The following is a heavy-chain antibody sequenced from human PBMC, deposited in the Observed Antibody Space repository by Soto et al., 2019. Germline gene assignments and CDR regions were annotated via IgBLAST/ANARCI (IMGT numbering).Heavy chain of an antibody. CDR2: ISPNGDST. Sequence: GGSLRLCCGAAGGTCDNYGVNWVRQAPGRGLAWVSIISPNGDSTYYADSAKGRFTISRDNSQNTVFLQMNSLRAEDTAIYFCAKVRLTDYLRYAPHLWGQGTLVTVSS. CDR3: AKVRLTDYLRYAPHL. D-gene: IGHD2-8*01. V-gene: IGHV3-23*01. J-gene: IGHJ3*01. CDR1: GGTCDNYG.